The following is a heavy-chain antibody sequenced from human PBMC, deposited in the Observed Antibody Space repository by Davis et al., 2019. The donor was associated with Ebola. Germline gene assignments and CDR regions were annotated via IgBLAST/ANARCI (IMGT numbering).Heavy chain of an antibody. CDR3: TLLQEHL. J-gene: IGHJ6*01. CDR2: IRSKANSYAT. V-gene: IGHV3-73*01. CDR1: GFTFSGSA. Sequence: GGSLRLFCAASGFTFSGSAMHWVRQASGKGLEWVGRIRSKANSYATAYAASVKGRFTISRDDSKNTAYLQMNSLHQGPIGLPPGTLLQEHLWG.